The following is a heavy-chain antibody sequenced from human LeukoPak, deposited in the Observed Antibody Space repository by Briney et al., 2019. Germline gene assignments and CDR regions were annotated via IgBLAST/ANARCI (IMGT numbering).Heavy chain of an antibody. CDR3: ATAPAAADSF. CDR1: GFTFSSFW. D-gene: IGHD6-13*01. J-gene: IGHJ4*02. CDR2: IERDGSKK. Sequence: GGSLRLSCAASGFTFSSFWLTWVRQAAAKGLEWVANIERDGSKKTYVHSVKGRFTISRDNAKNSLYLQMSSLRAEDTAVYYCATAPAAADSFWGQGTLVAVSA. V-gene: IGHV3-7*01.